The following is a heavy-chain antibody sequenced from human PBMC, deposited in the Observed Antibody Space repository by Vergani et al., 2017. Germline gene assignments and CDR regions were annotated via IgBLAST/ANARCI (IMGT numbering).Heavy chain of an antibody. V-gene: IGHV3-21*01. J-gene: IGHJ5*02. D-gene: IGHD6-6*01. CDR3: ARGGKYSSSSRGNWFDP. CDR2: ISSSSSYI. CDR1: GFTFSSYS. Sequence: EVQLVESGGGLVKPGGSLRLSCAASGFTFSSYSMNWVRQAPGKGLEWVSSISSSSSYIYYADSVKGRFTISRDNAKNSLYLQMNSLRAEDTAVYYCARGGKYSSSSRGNWFDPWGQGTLVTVS.